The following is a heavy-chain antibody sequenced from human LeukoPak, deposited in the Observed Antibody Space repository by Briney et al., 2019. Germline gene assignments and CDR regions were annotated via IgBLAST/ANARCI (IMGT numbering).Heavy chain of an antibody. D-gene: IGHD1-26*01. V-gene: IGHV4-39*07. CDR1: GGSISSSSYY. CDR3: ARDGRGVVGY. J-gene: IGHJ4*02. CDR2: IYYSGST. Sequence: PSETLSLTCTVSGGSISSSSYYWGWIRQPPGKGLEWIGSIYYSGSTYYNPSLKSRVTISVDTSKNQFSLKLSSVTAADTAVYYCARDGRGVVGYWGQGTLVTVSS.